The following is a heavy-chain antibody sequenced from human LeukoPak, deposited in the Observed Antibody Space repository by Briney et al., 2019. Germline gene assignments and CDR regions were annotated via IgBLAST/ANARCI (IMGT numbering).Heavy chain of an antibody. CDR1: GFTFSNAW. CDR2: IKSQADGGKT. D-gene: IGHD2-21*02. J-gene: IGHJ4*02. V-gene: IGHV3-15*01. Sequence: GGSLRLSCAASGFTFSNAWMTWVRQAPGKGLEWVGRIKSQADGGKTDYAAPVKGSFTISRDDSKNMMHLQMDSLKTEDTAVYYCATRQLPNCDCPLDFWGQGTLVTVSS. CDR3: ATRQLPNCDCPLDF.